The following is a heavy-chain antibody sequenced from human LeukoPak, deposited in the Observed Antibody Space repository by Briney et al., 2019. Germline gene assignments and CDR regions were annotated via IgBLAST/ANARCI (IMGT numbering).Heavy chain of an antibody. CDR3: ARGGDIVVVVAATGAFDI. D-gene: IGHD2-15*01. CDR1: GGSFSGYY. V-gene: IGHV4-34*01. CDR2: INHSGST. Sequence: PSETLSLTCAVYGGSFSGYYWSWIRQPPGKGLEWIGEINHSGSTNYNPSLKSRVTISVDTSKNQFSLKLSSVTAADTAVYYCARGGDIVVVVAATGAFDIWGQGTMVTVSS. J-gene: IGHJ3*02.